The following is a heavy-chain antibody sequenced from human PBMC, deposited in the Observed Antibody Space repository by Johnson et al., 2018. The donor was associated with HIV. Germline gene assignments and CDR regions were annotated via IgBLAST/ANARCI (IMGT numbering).Heavy chain of an antibody. D-gene: IGHD5-18*01. CDR1: GFTFSSYD. V-gene: IGHV3-13*01. J-gene: IGHJ3*01. CDR2: IGTAGDT. CDR3: ARGVTGYSYGT. Sequence: VQLVESGGGLVRPGGSLRLSCAASGFTFSSYDMHWVRQATGKGLEWVSAIGTAGDTYYPGSVQGRFTISRENAKNSLYLQMNSLRVEDTAVYYCARGVTGYSYGTWGQGTMVTVSS.